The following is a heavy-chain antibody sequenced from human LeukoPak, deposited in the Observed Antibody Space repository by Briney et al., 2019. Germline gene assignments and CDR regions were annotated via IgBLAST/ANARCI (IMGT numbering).Heavy chain of an antibody. D-gene: IGHD6-19*01. CDR3: ARPLDSSGWTEYFQH. J-gene: IGHJ1*01. CDR2: INHSGST. Sequence: SETLSLTCAVYGGSFSGYYWSWIRQPPGKGLELIGEINHSGSTNYNPSLKSRVTISVDTSKNQFSLKLSSVTAADTAVYYCARPLDSSGWTEYFQHWGQGTLLTVSS. V-gene: IGHV4-34*01. CDR1: GGSFSGYY.